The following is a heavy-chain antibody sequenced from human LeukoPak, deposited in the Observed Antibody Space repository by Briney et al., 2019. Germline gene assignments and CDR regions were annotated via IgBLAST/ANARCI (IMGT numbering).Heavy chain of an antibody. V-gene: IGHV4-39*01. CDR2: IYYSGST. Sequence: PPETLCPSYTVSGDSISTSSYYWGWIRQPPGKGLEWLGSIYYSGSTYYHPSLKSRATISVDTSKNQFSLNLYSVTAADTAVFYCARSYYYEYRQIDYWGQGTMATVSS. CDR1: GDSISTSSYY. J-gene: IGHJ4*02. CDR3: ARSYYYEYRQIDY. D-gene: IGHD3-22*01.